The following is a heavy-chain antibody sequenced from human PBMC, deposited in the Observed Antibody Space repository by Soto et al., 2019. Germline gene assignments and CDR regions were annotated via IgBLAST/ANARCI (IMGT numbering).Heavy chain of an antibody. Sequence: QVQLQQWGAGLLKPSETLSLTCDVYGGSFGGYFWSWIRQPPGKGLEWIGEINHGGITNYNPSLKIRLTLSMDTSNNQFSLKLSSVPAADAAVYYCARQGAVTVMFNNHGMYVCGQGTSVTGSS. D-gene: IGHD2-21*02. CDR2: INHGGIT. CDR3: ARQGAVTVMFNNHGMYV. V-gene: IGHV4-34*02. J-gene: IGHJ6*02. CDR1: GGSFGGYF.